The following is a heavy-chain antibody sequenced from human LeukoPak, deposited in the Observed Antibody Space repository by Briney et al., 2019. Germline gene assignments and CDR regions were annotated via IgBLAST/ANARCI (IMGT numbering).Heavy chain of an antibody. Sequence: SETLSLTCTVCGGFISCYYWRWLREPPEEGLEWVGNIYYSGNTNYTPSFKSRVTISVDTSKNQVSLELSCVSAADTAVYYCGRGAYTYGHPPSLDYWGEGTLVTV. V-gene: IGHV4-59*01. J-gene: IGHJ4*02. CDR2: IYYSGNT. CDR3: GRGAYTYGHPPSLDY. CDR1: GGFISCYY. D-gene: IGHD5-18*01.